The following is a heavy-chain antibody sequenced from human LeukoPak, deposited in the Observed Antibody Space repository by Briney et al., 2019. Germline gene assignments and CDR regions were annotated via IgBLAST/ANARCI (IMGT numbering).Heavy chain of an antibody. CDR2: ISPSDGNT. J-gene: IGHJ4*02. CDR1: GFTFSKYA. D-gene: IGHD4-23*01. Sequence: GGSLRLSCAASGFTFSKYAMSWVRQAPGKGLEWVSAISPSDGNTFYADSVKGRFTISRDNSKNTLSLQMNSLRAEDTAVYYCARVPRWYVIDYWGQGTPVTVSS. CDR3: ARVPRWYVIDY. V-gene: IGHV3-23*01.